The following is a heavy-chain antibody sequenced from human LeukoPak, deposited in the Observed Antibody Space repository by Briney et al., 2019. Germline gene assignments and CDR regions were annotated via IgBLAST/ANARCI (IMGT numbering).Heavy chain of an antibody. CDR1: GYSISSGYY. Sequence: SETLSLTCAVSGYSISSGYYWGWILQPPGKGLEWIGSIYHSGSTYYNPSLKSRVTISVDTSKNQFSLKLSSVTAADTAVYYCARHVVGSTTGNNWFDPWGQGTLVTVSS. J-gene: IGHJ5*02. CDR3: ARHVVGSTTGNNWFDP. V-gene: IGHV4-38-2*01. D-gene: IGHD1-26*01. CDR2: IYHSGST.